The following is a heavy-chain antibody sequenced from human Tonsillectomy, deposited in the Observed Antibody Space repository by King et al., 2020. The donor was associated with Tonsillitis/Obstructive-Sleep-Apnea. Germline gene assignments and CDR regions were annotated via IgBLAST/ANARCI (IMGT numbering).Heavy chain of an antibody. V-gene: IGHV4-34*01. CDR1: GGSFSGYY. CDR2: INHSGST. J-gene: IGHJ4*01. Sequence: VQLQQWGAGLLKPSETLSLTCAVYGGSFSGYYWSWIRQPPGKGLEWIGEINHSGSTNYNPSLKSRVTISVDTSKNQFSLKLNSVTAADTAVYYCARTKDXWXXRXLDYWXXGTLVTVSS. CDR3: ARTKDXWXXRXLDY.